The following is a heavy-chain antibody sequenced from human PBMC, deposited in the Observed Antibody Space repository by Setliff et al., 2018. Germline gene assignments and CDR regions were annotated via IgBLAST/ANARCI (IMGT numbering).Heavy chain of an antibody. V-gene: IGHV4-59*01. J-gene: IGHJ4*02. CDR1: GGPFSGAS. Sequence: SETLSLTCTVSGGPFSGASIWSWIRRPPGKGLEFIGYVYHSGTAKYDPSIESRAIMSVDASKNEISLKLKSVTAADTAVYYCAKGGTYRYFDFWGQGALVTVSS. CDR2: VYHSGTA. D-gene: IGHD1-1*01. CDR3: AKGGTYRYFDF.